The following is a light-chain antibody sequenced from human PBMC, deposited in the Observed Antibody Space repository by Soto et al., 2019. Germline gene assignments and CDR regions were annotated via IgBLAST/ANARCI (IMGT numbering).Light chain of an antibody. CDR3: QQYYSYPT. V-gene: IGKV1-8*01. CDR2: AAS. Sequence: AIRMTQSPSSFSASTGDMFTITCRASQGISSYLAWYKQKPGKAPKLLIYAASTLQSGVPSRFSGSGSGTDFTLTISCLKSEDFATYYCQQYYSYPTFGGGTKVDIK. J-gene: IGKJ4*01. CDR1: QGISSY.